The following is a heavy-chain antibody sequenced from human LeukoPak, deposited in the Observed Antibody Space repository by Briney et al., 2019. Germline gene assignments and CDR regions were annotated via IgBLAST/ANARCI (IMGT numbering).Heavy chain of an antibody. CDR1: GDSISTYY. CDR3: ARAVGGDGSGSQRYNWFDP. Sequence: PSETLSLTCTVSGDSISTYYWSWIRQPPGKGLEWIGYIYYRVTSDYNPSLKSRVTMSVDMSTRQISLKLSSVTAADTAVYYCARAVGGDGSGSQRYNWFDPWGQGTLVTVSS. D-gene: IGHD3-10*01. J-gene: IGHJ5*02. V-gene: IGHV4-59*01. CDR2: IYYRVTS.